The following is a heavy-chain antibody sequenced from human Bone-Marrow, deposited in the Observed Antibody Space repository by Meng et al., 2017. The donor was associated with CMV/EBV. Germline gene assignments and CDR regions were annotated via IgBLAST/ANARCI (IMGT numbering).Heavy chain of an antibody. Sequence: SETLSLTCAVYGGSFSGYYWSWIRQTPGKGLEWIGEINHSGSTNYNPSLKSRVTISVDTYKNQFSLKLSSVTAADTAVYYCARGYYDFWSGYTWYYGMDVWGQGTTVTVSS. CDR1: GGSFSGYY. D-gene: IGHD3-3*01. J-gene: IGHJ6*02. CDR2: INHSGST. V-gene: IGHV4-34*01. CDR3: ARGYYDFWSGYTWYYGMDV.